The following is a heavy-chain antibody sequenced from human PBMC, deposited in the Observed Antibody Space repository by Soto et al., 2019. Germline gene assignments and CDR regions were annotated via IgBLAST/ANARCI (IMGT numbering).Heavy chain of an antibody. D-gene: IGHD3-16*02. CDR2: ISSSSSTI. CDR1: GFTFSSYS. V-gene: IGHV3-48*02. J-gene: IGHJ6*03. CDR3: AKGSGYDYIWGSYRLYYYYYMDV. Sequence: EVQLVESGGGLVQPGGSLRLSCAASGFTFSSYSMNWVRQAPGKGLEWVSYISSSSSTIYYADSVKGRFTISRDNAKNALYLQMNSLRDEDTAVYYCAKGSGYDYIWGSYRLYYYYYMDVWGKGTTVTVSS.